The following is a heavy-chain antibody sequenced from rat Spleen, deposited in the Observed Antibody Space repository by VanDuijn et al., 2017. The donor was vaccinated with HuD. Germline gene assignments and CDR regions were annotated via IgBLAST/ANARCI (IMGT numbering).Heavy chain of an antibody. Sequence: QVQLKESGPGLVQPSETLSLTCTVSGFSLTTYSVSWVRQPSGKSPEWLGKMWYDGDTTYNSTLKSRLSFSRDTSKNQVVLKMNSLGREDTGTYYCTRETGNGYEGYYSDYWGQGVMVTVSS. CDR1: GFSLTTYS. J-gene: IGHJ2*01. V-gene: IGHV2-63*01. CDR2: MWYDGDT. CDR3: TRETGNGYEGYYSDY. D-gene: IGHD1-12*01.